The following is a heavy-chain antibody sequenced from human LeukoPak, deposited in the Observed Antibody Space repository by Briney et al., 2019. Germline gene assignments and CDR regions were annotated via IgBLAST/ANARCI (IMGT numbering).Heavy chain of an antibody. J-gene: IGHJ4*02. CDR2: INKGGSDK. D-gene: IGHD1-14*01. CDR1: GFTFSGHW. Sequence: GGSLRLSCAASGFTFSGHWMSWVRQAPGKGLEWVANINKGGSDKYYVDSVTGRFTTSRDNANNLLYLQMNSLRGEDTAVYYCTRDRSRAEDDWGQGTLVTVSS. CDR3: TRDRSRAEDD. V-gene: IGHV3-7*01.